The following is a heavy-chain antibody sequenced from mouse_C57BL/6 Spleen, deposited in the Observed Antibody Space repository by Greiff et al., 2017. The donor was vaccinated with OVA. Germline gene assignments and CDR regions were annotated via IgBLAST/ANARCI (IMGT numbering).Heavy chain of an antibody. CDR3: AREDYGSTFDY. CDR1: GFTFSDYY. CDR2: INYDGSST. V-gene: IGHV5-16*01. Sequence: EVQLVESEGGLVQPGSSMKLSCTASGFTFSDYYMAWVRQVPEKGLEWVANINYDGSSTYYLDSLKSRFIISRDNAKNILYLQLSSLKSEDTATDYCAREDYGSTFDYWGQGTTLTVSS. J-gene: IGHJ2*01. D-gene: IGHD1-1*01.